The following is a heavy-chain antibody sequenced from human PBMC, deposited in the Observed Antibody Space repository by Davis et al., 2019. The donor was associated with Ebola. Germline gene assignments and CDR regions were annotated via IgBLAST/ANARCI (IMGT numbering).Heavy chain of an antibody. Sequence: SGPTLVKPTQTLTLTCTFSGFSLSTSGMCVSWIRQPPGKALEWLALIDWDDDKYYSTSLKTRLTISKDTSKNQVILTMTNMDPVDTATYYCARMSRSSGLLYYYYGMDVWGKGTTVTVSS. CDR1: GFSLSTSGMC. D-gene: IGHD6-19*01. CDR3: ARMSRSSGLLYYYYGMDV. CDR2: IDWDDDK. J-gene: IGHJ6*04. V-gene: IGHV2-70*01.